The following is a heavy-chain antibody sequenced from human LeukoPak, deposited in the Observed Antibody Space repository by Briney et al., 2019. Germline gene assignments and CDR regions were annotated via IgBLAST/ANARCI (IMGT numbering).Heavy chain of an antibody. CDR2: ISGSGGST. V-gene: IGHV3-23*01. Sequence: PGGSLRLSCAASGFTFSSYAMSWVRQAPGKGLEWVSAISGSGGSTYYADSVKGRFTISRDNSKNTLYLQMNSLRAEDTAVYYCAKDPRVRGYCSGGSCYSYFDYWGQGTLVTVSS. CDR3: AKDPRVRGYCSGGSCYSYFDY. J-gene: IGHJ4*02. CDR1: GFTFSSYA. D-gene: IGHD2-15*01.